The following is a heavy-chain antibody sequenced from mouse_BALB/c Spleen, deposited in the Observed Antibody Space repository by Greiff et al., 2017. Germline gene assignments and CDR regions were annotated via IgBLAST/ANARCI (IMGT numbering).Heavy chain of an antibody. CDR1: GYSFTSYW. Sequence: EVQLQQSGTVLARPGASVKMSCKASGYSFTSYWMHWVKQRPGQGLEWIGAIYPGNSDTSYNQKFKGKAKLTAVTSASTAYMELSSLTNEDSAVYYRTRLEIQLGRRYFDVWGAGTTVTVSS. J-gene: IGHJ1*01. V-gene: IGHV1-5*01. CDR2: IYPGNSDT. CDR3: TRLEIQLGRRYFDV. D-gene: IGHD4-1*02.